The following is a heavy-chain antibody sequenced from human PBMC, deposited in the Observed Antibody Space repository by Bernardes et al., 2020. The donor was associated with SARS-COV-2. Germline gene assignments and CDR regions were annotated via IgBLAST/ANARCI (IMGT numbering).Heavy chain of an antibody. J-gene: IGHJ4*02. CDR2: ACNSGNT. Sequence: SETLSLTCTVSGGSISRYCWTWIRQAPGKRLEWIGYACNSGNTNYNPSLKSRVTISIDTSKSQFSLKLTSVTAADTAVYFCATRSGSAAYYFDYWGRGTLVTVSS. D-gene: IGHD3-22*01. V-gene: IGHV4-59*03. CDR3: ATRSGSAAYYFDY. CDR1: GGSISRYC.